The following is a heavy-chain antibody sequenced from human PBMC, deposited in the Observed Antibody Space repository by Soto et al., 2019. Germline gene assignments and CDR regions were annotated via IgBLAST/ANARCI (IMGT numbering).Heavy chain of an antibody. V-gene: IGHV3-74*01. J-gene: IGHJ4*02. D-gene: IGHD3-16*01. CDR2: INNDGSST. CDR1: GFTLNNYW. CDR3: ARDLGGPDY. Sequence: LRLSCAASGFTLNNYWMHWVREAPGKGLVWVSRINNDGSSTAYADPVKGRFTISRDNAKNTLYLQMNSLRAEDTAIYYCARDLGGPDYWGQGTLVTVSS.